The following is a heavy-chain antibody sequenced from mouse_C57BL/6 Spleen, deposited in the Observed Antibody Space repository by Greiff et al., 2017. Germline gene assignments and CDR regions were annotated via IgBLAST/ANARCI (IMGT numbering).Heavy chain of an antibody. Sequence: EVKLMESGGDLVKPGGSLKLSCAASGFTFSSYGMSWVRQTPDKRLEWVATLSSGGSYTYSPGSVKGRFTISRDNAKNTLYLQMSSLKSEDTAMYYCASGPYYSNYFDYWGQGTTLTVSS. CDR1: GFTFSSYG. V-gene: IGHV5-6*01. D-gene: IGHD2-5*01. CDR2: LSSGGSYT. CDR3: ASGPYYSNYFDY. J-gene: IGHJ2*01.